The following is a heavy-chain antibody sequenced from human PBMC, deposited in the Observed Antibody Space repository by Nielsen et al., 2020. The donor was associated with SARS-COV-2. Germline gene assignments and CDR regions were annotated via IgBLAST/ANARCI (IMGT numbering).Heavy chain of an antibody. J-gene: IGHJ6*02. V-gene: IGHV3-11*05. CDR2: ISSSSSYT. Sequence: GGSLRLSCAASGFTFSDYYMSWIRQAPGKGLEWVSYISSSSSYTSYADSVKGRFTISRDNAKNSLYLQMNSLRAEDTAVYYCARERVRYSGYDYGYGMDVWGQGTTVTVSS. CDR3: ARERVRYSGYDYGYGMDV. CDR1: GFTFSDYY. D-gene: IGHD5-12*01.